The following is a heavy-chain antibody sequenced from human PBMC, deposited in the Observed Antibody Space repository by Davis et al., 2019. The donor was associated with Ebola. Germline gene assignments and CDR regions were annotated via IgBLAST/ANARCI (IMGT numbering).Heavy chain of an antibody. CDR3: AREGGRYYDSSGYVFDI. Sequence: ASVKVSCKASGYRFTSYYMHWARQAPGQGLEWMGIINPITGGTSYAQNFQVRVNMTRDTSTSTVYMALSILRSEDTAVYYCAREGGRYYDSSGYVFDIWGQGTMVKVSS. D-gene: IGHD3-22*01. J-gene: IGHJ3*02. CDR1: GYRFTSYY. CDR2: INPITGGT. V-gene: IGHV1-46*01.